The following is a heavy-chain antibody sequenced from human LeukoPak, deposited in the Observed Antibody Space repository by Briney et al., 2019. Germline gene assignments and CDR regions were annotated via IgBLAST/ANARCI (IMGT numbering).Heavy chain of an antibody. CDR3: ARRRLGYGPRYYWFDP. CDR1: GGSISIYY. Sequence: SETLSLTCTVSGGSISIYYWSWIRQPPGKGLEWIGYIYDSGSTNYNPSLKSRVTISVDTSKNQFSLKLSSVTAADTAVYYCARRRLGYGPRYYWFDPWGQGTLVTVSS. D-gene: IGHD5-18*01. V-gene: IGHV4-59*01. CDR2: IYDSGST. J-gene: IGHJ5*02.